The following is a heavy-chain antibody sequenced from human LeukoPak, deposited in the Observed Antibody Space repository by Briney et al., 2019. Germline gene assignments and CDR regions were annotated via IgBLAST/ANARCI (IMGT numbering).Heavy chain of an antibody. CDR3: ARVGEGFDY. J-gene: IGHJ4*02. Sequence: PGGSLRLSCAVSGLTFSNAWMSWVRQAPGKGLEWVSYISSSSSTIYYADSVKGRFTISRDNAKNSLYLQMNSLRAEDTAVYYCARVGEGFDYWGQGTLVTVSS. D-gene: IGHD3-16*01. CDR2: ISSSSSTI. V-gene: IGHV3-48*01. CDR1: GLTFSNAW.